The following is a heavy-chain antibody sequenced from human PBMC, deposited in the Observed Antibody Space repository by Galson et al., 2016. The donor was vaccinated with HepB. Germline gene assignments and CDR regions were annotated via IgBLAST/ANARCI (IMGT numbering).Heavy chain of an antibody. D-gene: IGHD3-10*01. Sequence: CAISGDSVSSYSGAWDWIRQSPSRGLEWLGRTYYRSKRYNDYAGSVKGRITIEADTSKNLFSLQLTSVTVADTAVYYCARDRGSGRHFFDSWGQGTLVSVSS. J-gene: IGHJ4*02. CDR3: ARDRGSGRHFFDS. CDR1: GDSVSSYSGA. CDR2: TYYRSKRYN. V-gene: IGHV6-1*01.